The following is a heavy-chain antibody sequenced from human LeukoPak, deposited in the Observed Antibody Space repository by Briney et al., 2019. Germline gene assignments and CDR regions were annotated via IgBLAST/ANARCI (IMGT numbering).Heavy chain of an antibody. Sequence: GAPVKVSCKASGYTFTGHSIHWVRQAPGQGLEWMGWVSPNSGGTKYAQKFQGRVTMTRDTSISTAYMELTSLRSDDTAVYYCARDPGVTNWFDPWGQGTLVTVSS. CDR3: ARDPGVTNWFDP. CDR1: GYTFTGHS. V-gene: IGHV1-2*02. D-gene: IGHD2-21*02. J-gene: IGHJ5*02. CDR2: VSPNSGGT.